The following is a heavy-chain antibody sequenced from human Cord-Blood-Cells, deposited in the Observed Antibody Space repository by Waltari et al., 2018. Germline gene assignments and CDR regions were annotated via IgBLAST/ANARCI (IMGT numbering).Heavy chain of an antibody. V-gene: IGHV4-39*01. CDR1: GGSISSSSYY. J-gene: IGHJ2*01. D-gene: IGHD4-17*01. Sequence: QLQLQESGPGLVKPSETLSLTCTVSGGSISSSSYYWGWIRQPPGKGLAWIGSIYYSGSTYYNPSLKSRVTISVDTSKNQFSLKLSSVTAADTAVYYCARPTTVTTLAGWYFDLWGRGTLVTVSS. CDR2: IYYSGST. CDR3: ARPTTVTTLAGWYFDL.